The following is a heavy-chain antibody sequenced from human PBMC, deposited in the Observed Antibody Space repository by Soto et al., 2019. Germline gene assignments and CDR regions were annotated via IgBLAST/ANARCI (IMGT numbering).Heavy chain of an antibody. CDR3: ARATALRGYSGYDYRYYFDY. D-gene: IGHD5-12*01. J-gene: IGHJ4*02. V-gene: IGHV4-30-4*01. CDR1: GGSISSGDYY. CDR2: IYYSGST. Sequence: QVQLQESGPGLVKPSQTLSLTCTVSGGSISSGDYYWSWIRQPPGKSLEWIGYIYYSGSTYYNPSLKSRVTISVDTSKYQFSLKLRSVTAADTAVYYCARATALRGYSGYDYRYYFDYWGQGTLVTVSS.